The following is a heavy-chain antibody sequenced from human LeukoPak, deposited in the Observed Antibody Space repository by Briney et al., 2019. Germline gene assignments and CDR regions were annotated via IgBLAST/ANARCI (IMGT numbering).Heavy chain of an antibody. CDR2: MSSSDDGR. Sequence: GGSLRLSCATSGFSFSSYAMSWVRQAPGKGLEWVSAMSSSDDGRYYADSVKGRFTISRDNSKNTLYLQMNSLRAEDTAVYYCAKDPGNGFGELLFPNFDYWGQGTLVTVSS. V-gene: IGHV3-23*01. CDR1: GFSFSSYA. CDR3: AKDPGNGFGELLFPNFDY. J-gene: IGHJ4*02. D-gene: IGHD3-10*01.